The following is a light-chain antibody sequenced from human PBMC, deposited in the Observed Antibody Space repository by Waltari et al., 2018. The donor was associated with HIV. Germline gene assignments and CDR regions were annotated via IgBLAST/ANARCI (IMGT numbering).Light chain of an antibody. CDR1: SGSIARNH. CDR3: QSYDSSAWV. J-gene: IGLJ3*02. CDR2: EDN. Sequence: NFMLTQPNSVSESPGKTVTISCTRSSGSIARNHVQWYQQRPGSSPTTVIYEDNQRPSGVPDRFSGSIDSSSNSASLTISGLKTEDEADYYCQSYDSSAWVFGGGTKLTVL. V-gene: IGLV6-57*01.